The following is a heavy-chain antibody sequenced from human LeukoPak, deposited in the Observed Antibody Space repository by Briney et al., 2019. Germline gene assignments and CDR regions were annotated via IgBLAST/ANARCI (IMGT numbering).Heavy chain of an antibody. D-gene: IGHD3-16*01. CDR3: TREAWGFDY. V-gene: IGHV3-48*03. CDR2: ISSSGDTI. CDR1: GFTFSSYE. Sequence: GGSLRLSCAASGFTFSSYEVNWVRQAPGKGLECVSYISSSGDTIYYADSVKGRFTISRDNARNSLYLQMNSLRDEDTAIYFCTREAWGFDYWGQGALVTVSS. J-gene: IGHJ4*02.